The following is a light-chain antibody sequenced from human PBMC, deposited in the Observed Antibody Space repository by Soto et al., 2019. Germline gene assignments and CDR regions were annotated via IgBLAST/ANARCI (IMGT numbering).Light chain of an antibody. CDR3: QQYNNWPPYT. J-gene: IGKJ2*01. Sequence: EIVMTQSPATLSVSPGERATLSCRASQSVSSNLAWYQQKPGQAPRLLIYGASTMATGIPARFSGSGSGTEFTLTISSLQPEDFAVYYCQQYNNWPPYTFGQGTKLEIK. CDR1: QSVSSN. V-gene: IGKV3-15*01. CDR2: GAS.